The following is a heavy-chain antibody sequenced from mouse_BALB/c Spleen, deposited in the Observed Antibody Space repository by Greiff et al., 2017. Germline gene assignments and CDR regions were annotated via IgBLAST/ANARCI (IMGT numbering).Heavy chain of an antibody. CDR3: ARDYYGSSYAMDY. J-gene: IGHJ4*01. CDR1: GYSITSGYY. Sequence: EVKLLESGPGLVKPSQSLSLTCSVTGYSITSGYYWNWIRQFPGNQLEWMGYISYDGSNNYNPSLKNRISITRDTSKNQFFLKLNSVTTEDTATYYCARDYYGSSYAMDYWGQGTSVTVSS. CDR2: ISYDGSN. V-gene: IGHV3-6*02. D-gene: IGHD1-1*01.